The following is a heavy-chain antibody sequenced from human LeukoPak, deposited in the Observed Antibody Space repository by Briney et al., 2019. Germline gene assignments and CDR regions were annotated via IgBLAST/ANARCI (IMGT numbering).Heavy chain of an antibody. J-gene: IGHJ4*02. D-gene: IGHD3-22*01. CDR2: IRYDGSNK. Sequence: GGSLRLSCAASGFTFSSYGMHWVRQAPGKGLEWAAFIRYDGSNKYYADSVKGRFTISRDNSKNTLYLQMNSLRAEDTAVYYCATSYDSSGNFDYWGQGTLVTVSS. V-gene: IGHV3-30*02. CDR3: ATSYDSSGNFDY. CDR1: GFTFSSYG.